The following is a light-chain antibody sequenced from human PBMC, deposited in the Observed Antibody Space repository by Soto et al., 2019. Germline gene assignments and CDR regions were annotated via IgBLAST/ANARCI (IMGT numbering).Light chain of an antibody. CDR3: MQALQTPRA. J-gene: IGKJ5*01. CDR1: QSLLHSNGYNY. Sequence: DIVMTQSPLSLPVTPGEPASISCRSSQSLLHSNGYNYLDWYLRKPGQSPQLLIYLGSNRASGVPDRFSGSGSGTDFTLKISRVEAEDVEVYYCMQALQTPRAFGQGTRLEIK. V-gene: IGKV2-28*01. CDR2: LGS.